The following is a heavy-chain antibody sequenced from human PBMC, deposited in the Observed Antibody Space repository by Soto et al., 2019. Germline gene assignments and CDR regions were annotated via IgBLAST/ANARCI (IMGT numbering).Heavy chain of an antibody. CDR2: ISGSGGST. Sequence: GSLRLSCAASGFTFSSYAMSWVRQAPGKGLEWVSAISGSGGSTYYADSVKGRFTISRDNSKNTLYLQMNSLRAEDTAVYYCAKDFSPDFWSGYSPIYYYYGMDVWGQGTTVTVSS. CDR3: AKDFSPDFWSGYSPIYYYYGMDV. CDR1: GFTFSSYA. D-gene: IGHD3-3*01. J-gene: IGHJ6*02. V-gene: IGHV3-23*01.